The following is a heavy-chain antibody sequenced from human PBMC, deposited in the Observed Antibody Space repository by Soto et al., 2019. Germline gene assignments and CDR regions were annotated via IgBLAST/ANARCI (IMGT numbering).Heavy chain of an antibody. Sequence: SQTLSLTCAISGGSVSSNRAAGDWIRQSPSRGLEWLGRTYYRAKWINDYAVSVKSRISINPDTSKNQFSLQLNSVTPDDTSIYYSTRYATQSKYFDNWGQGTRVTVSS. V-gene: IGHV6-1*01. CDR1: GGSVSSNRAA. CDR2: TYYRAKWIN. CDR3: TRYATQSKYFDN. J-gene: IGHJ4*02.